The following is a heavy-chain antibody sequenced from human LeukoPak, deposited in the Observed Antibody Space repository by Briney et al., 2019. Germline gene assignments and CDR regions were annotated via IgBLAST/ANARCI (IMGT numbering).Heavy chain of an antibody. J-gene: IGHJ4*02. D-gene: IGHD2-21*02. V-gene: IGHV3-30*14. Sequence: GGSLRLSCAASGFTFSSYAMHWVRQAPGKGLEWVAVISYDGSNKYYADSVKGRFTISRDNSKNTLYLQMNSLRAEDTAVYYCARDSGVTPEDYWGQGTLVTVSS. CDR1: GFTFSSYA. CDR2: ISYDGSNK. CDR3: ARDSGVTPEDY.